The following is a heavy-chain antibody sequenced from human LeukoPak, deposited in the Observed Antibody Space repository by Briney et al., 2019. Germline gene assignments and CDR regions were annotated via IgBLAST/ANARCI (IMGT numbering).Heavy chain of an antibody. CDR3: ATSMATYRDPTLRYFDWLLPSYYYYYMDV. Sequence: SETLSLTCTVSGGSISSYYWSWIRQPPGKGLEWIGYIYYSGSTYYNPSLKSRVTISVDTSKNQFSLKLSSVTAADTAVYYCATSMATYRDPTLRYFDWLLPSYYYYYMDVWGKGTTVTVSS. D-gene: IGHD3-9*01. CDR1: GGSISSYY. V-gene: IGHV4-59*08. CDR2: IYYSGST. J-gene: IGHJ6*03.